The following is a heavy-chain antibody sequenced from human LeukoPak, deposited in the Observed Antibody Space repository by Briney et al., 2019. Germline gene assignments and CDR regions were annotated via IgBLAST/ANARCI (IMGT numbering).Heavy chain of an antibody. Sequence: SQTLSLTCAISGDSVSSNSAAWSWIRQSPSRGLEWLGRTYYRSKWYNDYADSVKGRITINPDTSKNQFSLKLSSVTAADTAVYYCARQGAWGQGTLVTVSS. CDR2: TYYRSKWYN. V-gene: IGHV6-1*01. D-gene: IGHD3-16*01. J-gene: IGHJ4*02. CDR1: GDSVSSNSAA. CDR3: ARQGA.